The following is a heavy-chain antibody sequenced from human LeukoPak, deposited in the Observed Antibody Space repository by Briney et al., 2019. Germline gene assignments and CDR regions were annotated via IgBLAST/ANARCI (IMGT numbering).Heavy chain of an antibody. V-gene: IGHV1-2*02. D-gene: IGHD3-3*01. CDR2: INLNSGGT. J-gene: IGHJ4*02. Sequence: PKASVKASCKASGYTFTGYYMHWLRQAPGQGLEWMGWINLNSGGTNYAQKFQGRVTMTRDTSISTAYMELRRLRSDDTAVYYCARVYGRNCWSGYTTPVIDYWGQGTLVTVSS. CDR1: GYTFTGYY. CDR3: ARVYGRNCWSGYTTPVIDY.